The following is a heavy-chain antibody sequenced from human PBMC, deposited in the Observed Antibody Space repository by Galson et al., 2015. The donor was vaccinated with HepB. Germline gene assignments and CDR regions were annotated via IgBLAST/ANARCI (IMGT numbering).Heavy chain of an antibody. D-gene: IGHD3-9*01. V-gene: IGHV3-66*02. Sequence: SLRLSCAASGFTVSSNYMSWVRQAPGKGLEWVSVIYSGGSTYYADSVKGRFTISRDNSKNTLYLQMNSLRAEDPAVYYCARGPPTDGITIFDGDHFDYWGQGTLVTVSS. J-gene: IGHJ4*02. CDR1: GFTVSSNY. CDR2: IYSGGST. CDR3: ARGPPTDGITIFDGDHFDY.